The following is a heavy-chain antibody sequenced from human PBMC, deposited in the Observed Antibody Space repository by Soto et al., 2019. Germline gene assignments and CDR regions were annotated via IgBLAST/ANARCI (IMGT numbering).Heavy chain of an antibody. J-gene: IGHJ4*02. CDR2: IYHSGST. Sequence: QVPLQESGPRLVRPSGTLSLTCNVSRGSITTANWWNWVRQPPGRGLEWIGEIYHSGSTNYNLSLKSRVPLSVDKSKNQSSLTLSSVTAADTAIYYCARRGGGVVLAATTPFDYWGQGILVTVSS. CDR1: RGSITTANW. CDR3: ARRGGGVVLAATTPFDY. D-gene: IGHD2-15*01. V-gene: IGHV4-4*02.